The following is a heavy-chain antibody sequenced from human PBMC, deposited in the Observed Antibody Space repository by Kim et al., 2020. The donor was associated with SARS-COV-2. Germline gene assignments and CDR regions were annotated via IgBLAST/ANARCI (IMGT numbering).Heavy chain of an antibody. Sequence: PSLKGRVTISVDTSKSQFSRKLSSVTAADTAVYYCARGQRITRIVVPYDYWGQGTLVTVSS. CDR3: ARGQRITRIVVPYDY. D-gene: IGHD3-22*01. V-gene: IGHV4-34*01. J-gene: IGHJ4*02.